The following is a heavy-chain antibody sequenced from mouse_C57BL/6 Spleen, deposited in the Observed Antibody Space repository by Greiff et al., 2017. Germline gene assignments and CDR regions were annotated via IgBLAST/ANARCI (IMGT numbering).Heavy chain of an antibody. CDR2: IWSGGGT. Sequence: QVKLQQSGPGLVQPSQSLSITCAASGFSLTSYGVHWVRQSPGKGLEWVGVIWSGGGTDSNAAFISILSSSKDNSESQVFFKMNRLQADDAAIYYSAKKVYDGYYYAMDYWGQGTSVTVSS. V-gene: IGHV2-2*01. CDR1: GFSLTSYG. CDR3: AKKVYDGYYYAMDY. D-gene: IGHD2-3*01. J-gene: IGHJ4*01.